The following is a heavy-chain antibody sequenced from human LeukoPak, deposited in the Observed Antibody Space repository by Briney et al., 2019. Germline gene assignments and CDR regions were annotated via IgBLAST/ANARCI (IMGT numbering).Heavy chain of an antibody. V-gene: IGHV4-59*01. CDR2: IYYSGST. D-gene: IGHD3-22*01. CDR1: GFTFSSYE. J-gene: IGHJ6*03. Sequence: KAGGSLRLSCAASGFTFSSYEMNWVRQAPGKGLEWIGYIYYSGSTNYNPSLKSRVTISVDTSKNQFSLKLSSVTAAGTAVYYCARTYYYDSSGYKYYYYYMDVWGKGTTVTVSS. CDR3: ARTYYYDSSGYKYYYYYMDV.